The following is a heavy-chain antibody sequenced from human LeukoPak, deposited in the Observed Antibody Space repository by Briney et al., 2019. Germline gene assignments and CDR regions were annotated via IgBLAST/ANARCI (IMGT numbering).Heavy chain of an antibody. J-gene: IGHJ3*02. CDR1: GFTFSSYA. V-gene: IGHV3-23*01. CDR3: AKPIKGSGSPWYAFDI. CDR2: ISASGDST. Sequence: GGSLRLSCAASGFTFSSYAMSWVRQAPGKGLEWVSAISASGDSTYSADSVKGRFTISRDNSKNTLYLQMNSLRAEDTAVYYCAKPIKGSGSPWYAFDIWGQGTMVTVSS. D-gene: IGHD1-26*01.